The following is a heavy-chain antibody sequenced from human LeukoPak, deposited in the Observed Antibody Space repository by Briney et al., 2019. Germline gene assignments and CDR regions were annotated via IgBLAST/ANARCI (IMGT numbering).Heavy chain of an antibody. V-gene: IGHV3-23*01. J-gene: IGHJ4*02. CDR2: TSGSGGST. CDR3: AKAGSSSWTFDY. Sequence: GGSLRLSCAASGFTFSSYAMSWVRQAPGKGLEWVSATSGSGGSTYYADSVKGRFTISRDNSKNTLYLQMNSLRAEDTAVYYCAKAGSSSWTFDYWGQGTLVTVSS. D-gene: IGHD6-13*01. CDR1: GFTFSSYA.